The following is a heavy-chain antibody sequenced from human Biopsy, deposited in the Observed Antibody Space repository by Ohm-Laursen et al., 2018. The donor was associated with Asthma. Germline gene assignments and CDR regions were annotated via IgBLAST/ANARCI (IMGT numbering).Heavy chain of an antibody. CDR3: ARKAGSCISRTCYSLDF. Sequence: SVNVSCKSLGGTFNTYVIGWVRQAPGQGLEWMGGINSVFGTTTYPQKFQDRVTITAVDSTSTVYMELSSLRSEDPAVYYCARKAGSCISRTCYSLDFWGQGTLVTVSS. CDR1: GGTFNTYV. V-gene: IGHV1-69*13. J-gene: IGHJ4*02. D-gene: IGHD2-2*01. CDR2: INSVFGTT.